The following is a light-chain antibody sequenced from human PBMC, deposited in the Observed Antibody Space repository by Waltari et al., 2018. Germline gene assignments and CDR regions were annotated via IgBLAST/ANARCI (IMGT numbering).Light chain of an antibody. CDR1: QSLVHSNGNTY. CDR3: GQGAHLYS. V-gene: IGKV2-30*02. CDR2: QVS. Sequence: DVVMTQSPLSLPITPGQPASIPCRSSQSLVHSNGNTYLSWYQQKPGQPPRLLIYQVSNRYSGVPDRFSGSGAGTDFTLKISRVEAEDVGVYYCGQGAHLYSFGQGTKVEIK. J-gene: IGKJ2*03.